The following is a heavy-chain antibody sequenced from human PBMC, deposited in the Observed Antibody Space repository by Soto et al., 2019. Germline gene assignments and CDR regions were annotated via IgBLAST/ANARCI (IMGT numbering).Heavy chain of an antibody. CDR3: ARQTISSNWETRFDY. CDR2: IYYSGST. Sequence: SETLSLTCTVSGGSISSYYWSWIRQPPGKGLEWIGYIYYSGSTNYNPSLKSRVTISVDTSKNQFSLKLSSVTAADTAVYYCARQTISSNWETRFDYWGQGTLVTVSS. V-gene: IGHV4-59*08. D-gene: IGHD6-13*01. CDR1: GGSISSYY. J-gene: IGHJ4*02.